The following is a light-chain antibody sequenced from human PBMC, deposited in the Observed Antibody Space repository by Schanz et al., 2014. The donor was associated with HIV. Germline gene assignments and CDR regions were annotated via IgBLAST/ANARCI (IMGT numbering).Light chain of an antibody. Sequence: DIQMTQSPSSLSASVGDRITIICRATQSISPWLAWYQQKPGKAPNLLIYAASTLQSGVPSRFSGSGSGTDFTLTISSLQPEDFATYYCQQSYTTPLTFGGGTKVEIK. CDR3: QQSYTTPLT. CDR2: AAS. V-gene: IGKV1-39*01. J-gene: IGKJ4*01. CDR1: QSISPW.